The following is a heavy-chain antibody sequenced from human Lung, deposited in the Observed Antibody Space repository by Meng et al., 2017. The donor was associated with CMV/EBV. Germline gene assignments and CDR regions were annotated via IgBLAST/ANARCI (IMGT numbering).Heavy chain of an antibody. V-gene: IGHV3-73*01. D-gene: IGHD4-11*01. CDR1: GFTFSGSA. J-gene: IGHJ6*02. CDR2: IRSKANSYAT. CDR3: TSWPDYKDYYYYGMDV. Sequence: GGSLRLSCAASGFTFSGSAMHWVRQASGKGLEWVGRIRSKANSYATAYAASVKGRFTISRDDSKNTAYLQMNSLKTEDTAVYYCTSWPDYKDYYYYGMDVWGQGXTVTVSS.